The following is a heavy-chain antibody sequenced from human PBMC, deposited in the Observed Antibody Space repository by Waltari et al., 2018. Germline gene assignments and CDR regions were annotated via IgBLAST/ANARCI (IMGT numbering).Heavy chain of an antibody. Sequence: QVQLQESGPGLVKPSETLSLTCTVSGYSISSGYYWGWIRQPPGKGLEWIGSIYHSGSTYYNPSLMSRVTISVDTSKNQFSLKLSSVTAADTAVYYCASPAAPGGYFDYWGQGTLVTVSS. V-gene: IGHV4-38-2*02. J-gene: IGHJ4*02. CDR2: IYHSGST. CDR3: ASPAAPGGYFDY. D-gene: IGHD6-13*01. CDR1: GYSISSGYY.